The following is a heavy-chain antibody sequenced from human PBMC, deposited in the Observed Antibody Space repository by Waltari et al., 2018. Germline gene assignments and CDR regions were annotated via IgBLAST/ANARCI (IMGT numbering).Heavy chain of an antibody. J-gene: IGHJ6*02. V-gene: IGHV3-66*01. CDR3: ARETSGSYYNYYGMDV. CDR2: IYSGGST. Sequence: EVQLVESGGGLVQPGGSLRLSCAASGFTVSSNYLRWVRQAPGKGLEWVSVIYSGGSTYYADSVKGRFTISRDNSKNTLYLQMNSLRAEDTAVYYCARETSGSYYNYYGMDVWGQGTTVTVSS. CDR1: GFTVSSNY. D-gene: IGHD1-26*01.